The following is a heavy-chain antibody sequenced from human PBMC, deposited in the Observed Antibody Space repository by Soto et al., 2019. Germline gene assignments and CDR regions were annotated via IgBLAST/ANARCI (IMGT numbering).Heavy chain of an antibody. CDR2: ISPIFGTA. Sequence: SVKVSCKASGGTFSSYAISWVRQAPGQGLEWMGGISPIFGTANYAQKFQGRVTITADESTSTAYMELSSLRSEDTAVYYCARGAHVDTAMVHSFYYYYGMDVWGQGTTVTVSS. CDR1: GGTFSSYA. J-gene: IGHJ6*02. CDR3: ARGAHVDTAMVHSFYYYYGMDV. V-gene: IGHV1-69*13. D-gene: IGHD5-18*01.